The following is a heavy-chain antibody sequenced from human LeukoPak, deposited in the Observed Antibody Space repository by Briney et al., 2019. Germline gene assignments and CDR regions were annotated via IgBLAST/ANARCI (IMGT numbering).Heavy chain of an antibody. J-gene: IGHJ3*02. CDR3: ARERIGDDAFDI. Sequence: GGSLRLSCTASGFIVTNNYINWVRQAPGKGLEWVSLVYSGGSTYYADSVKGRFTISRDNSKNMVYLQMNSLRAEDTAVYYRARERIGDDAFDIWGQGTMVTVSS. CDR2: VYSGGST. V-gene: IGHV3-66*01. CDR1: GFIVTNNY. D-gene: IGHD2-15*01.